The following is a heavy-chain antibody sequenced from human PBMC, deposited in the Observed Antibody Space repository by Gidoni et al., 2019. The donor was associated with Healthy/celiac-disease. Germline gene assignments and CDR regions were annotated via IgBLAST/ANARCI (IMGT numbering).Heavy chain of an antibody. V-gene: IGHV1-8*01. CDR3: ARGLSQTYSSRRSAPSSWIASRRHQYYFDY. D-gene: IGHD6-13*01. Sequence: QVQLVQSGAEVKKPGASVKVSCKASGYTFTSYDINCVIQSPGPGLGWMGWMNPNSGNTGYAQKFQGRVTMTRNTSISTAYMELSSLRSEDTAVYYCARGLSQTYSSRRSAPSSWIASRRHQYYFDYWGQGTLVTVSS. J-gene: IGHJ4*02. CDR1: GYTFTSYD. CDR2: MNPNSGNT.